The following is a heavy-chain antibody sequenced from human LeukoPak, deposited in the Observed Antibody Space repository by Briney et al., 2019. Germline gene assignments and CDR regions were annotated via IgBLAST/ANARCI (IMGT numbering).Heavy chain of an antibody. CDR3: ARIRLDLRPPPIYYFDV. CDR1: GFTLTSHT. V-gene: IGHV3-23*01. CDR2: ISASGGGT. Sequence: RRSPRLSRAASGFTLTSHTTSWVRQAPRKGPGWVASISASGGGTYYAHSLRGRFTISRDTSKNPVYLQMNSLRTVDTAVYYCARIRLDLRPPPIYYFDVRGKGTLLTVSS. J-gene: IGHJ4*02. D-gene: IGHD6-25*01.